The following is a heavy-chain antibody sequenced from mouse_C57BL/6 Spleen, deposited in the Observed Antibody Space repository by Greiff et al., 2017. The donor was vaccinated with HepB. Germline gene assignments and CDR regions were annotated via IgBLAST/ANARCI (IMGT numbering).Heavy chain of an antibody. D-gene: IGHD1-1*01. CDR2: IDPETGGT. CDR3: TRRSPITTVVATNFDY. V-gene: IGHV1-15*01. J-gene: IGHJ2*01. CDR1: GYTFTDYE. Sequence: VQLQQSGAELVRPGASVTLSCKASGYTFTDYEMHWVKQTPVHGLEWIGAIDPETGGTAYNQKFKGKAILTADKSSSTAYMELRSLTSEDSAVYYCTRRSPITTVVATNFDYWGQGTTLTVSS.